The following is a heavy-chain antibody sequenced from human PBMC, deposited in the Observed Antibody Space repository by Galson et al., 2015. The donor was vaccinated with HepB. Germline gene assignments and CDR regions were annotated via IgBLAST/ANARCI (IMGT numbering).Heavy chain of an antibody. CDR1: GFPFSNYA. CDR3: ARRAGASGGFSFDH. J-gene: IGHJ4*02. Sequence: SLRLSCAASGFPFSNYAMHWVRQTPGKGLEWMTVILHDAHNRYYADSVEGRFTASRDNSKNTVYLQMNSLGPEDTAMYYCARRAGASGGFSFDHWGQGSLVTVSS. V-gene: IGHV3-30*03. D-gene: IGHD3-10*01. CDR2: ILHDAHNR.